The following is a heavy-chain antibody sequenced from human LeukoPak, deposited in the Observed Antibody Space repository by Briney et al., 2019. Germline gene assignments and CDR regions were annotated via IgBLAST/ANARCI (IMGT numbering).Heavy chain of an antibody. CDR3: VRVVGWELLDY. CDR1: GYTFTGYY. CDR2: INPNSGGT. V-gene: IGHV1-2*02. D-gene: IGHD1-26*01. J-gene: IGHJ4*02. Sequence: RASVKVSCKASGYTFTGYYMHWVRQAPGQGLEWMGWINPNSGGTNYAQNFQGRVTMTRDTSISTAYMEVSRLKSDDTAVYYCVRVVGWELLDYWGQGTLVTVSS.